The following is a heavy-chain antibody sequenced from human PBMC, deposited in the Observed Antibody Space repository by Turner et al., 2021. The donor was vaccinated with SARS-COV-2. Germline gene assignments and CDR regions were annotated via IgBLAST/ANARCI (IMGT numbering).Heavy chain of an antibody. J-gene: IGHJ4*02. V-gene: IGHV4-34*02. CDR1: GGSFSGYY. CDR3: AKGDDSRKSGLL. D-gene: IGHD2-15*01. Sequence: QVQLQQWGAGLLKPSETLSLTCAVYGGSFSGYYWTWIRPPPEKGLEWIGESHPSGTTYHNPSLKGRVTMSVDTSKNQFYLKVSSVTAADTAVYYCAKGDDSRKSGLLWGQGTLVTVSS. CDR2: SHPSGTT.